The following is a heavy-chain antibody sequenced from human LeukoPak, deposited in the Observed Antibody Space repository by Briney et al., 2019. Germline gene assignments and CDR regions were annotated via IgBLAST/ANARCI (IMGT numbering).Heavy chain of an antibody. Sequence: GGSLRLSCAASGFTFSSYAMHWVRQAPGKGLEWVAVISYDGSNKYYADSVKGRFTISRDNSKNTLYLQMNSLRADDTAVYYCAREHIVTSGPAGWFDPWGQGTLVTVSS. CDR2: ISYDGSNK. CDR1: GFTFSSYA. J-gene: IGHJ5*02. D-gene: IGHD2-21*01. V-gene: IGHV3-30*01. CDR3: AREHIVTSGPAGWFDP.